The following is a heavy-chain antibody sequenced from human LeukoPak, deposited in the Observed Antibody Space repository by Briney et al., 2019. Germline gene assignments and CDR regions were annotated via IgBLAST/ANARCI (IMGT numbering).Heavy chain of an antibody. CDR1: GFTFSSYA. CDR3: AKADPELVGEDSGDY. D-gene: IGHD3-16*01. Sequence: PGGSLRLFCAASGFTFSSYAMSWVRQAPGKGLEWVSAISGSGGSTYYADSVKGRFTISRDNSKNTLYLQMNSLRAEDTAVYYCAKADPELVGEDSGDYWGQGTLVTVSS. V-gene: IGHV3-23*01. CDR2: ISGSGGST. J-gene: IGHJ4*02.